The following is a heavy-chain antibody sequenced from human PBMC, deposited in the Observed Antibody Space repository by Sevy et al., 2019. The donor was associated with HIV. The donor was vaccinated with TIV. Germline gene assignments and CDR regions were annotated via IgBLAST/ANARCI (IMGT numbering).Heavy chain of an antibody. D-gene: IGHD6-19*01. Sequence: GGSLRLSCAASGFTFSSYSMNWVRQAPGKGLEWVSSISSSSSYIYYADSVNGRFTISRDKAKNSLYLQMNSLRAEDTAVYYCARDRGITVATDAFDIWGQGTMVTVSS. CDR3: ARDRGITVATDAFDI. CDR2: ISSSSSYI. J-gene: IGHJ3*02. CDR1: GFTFSSYS. V-gene: IGHV3-21*01.